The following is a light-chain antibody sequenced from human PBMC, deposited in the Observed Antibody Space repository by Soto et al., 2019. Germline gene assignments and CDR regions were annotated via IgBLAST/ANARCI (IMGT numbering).Light chain of an antibody. Sequence: DIQMTQSPSSLSASVGDRVTINCQASQDINNYLNWYQQKPGKAPKLLIYDEANLETGVPSRFSGSGSGTDFSLTITSLQPEDIGTYYCQQYDDLPITFGQGTRLEIK. CDR1: QDINNY. CDR3: QQYDDLPIT. CDR2: DEA. J-gene: IGKJ5*01. V-gene: IGKV1-33*01.